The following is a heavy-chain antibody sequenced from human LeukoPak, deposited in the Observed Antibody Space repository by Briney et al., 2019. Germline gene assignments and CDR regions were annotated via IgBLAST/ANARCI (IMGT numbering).Heavy chain of an antibody. D-gene: IGHD1-26*01. Sequence: GASVKVSCKASGYTFTSYAMNWVRQAPGQGLEWMGRINPNSGGTNYAQKFQDRVTMTRDTSISTTYMELSRLRSDDTAVYYCARLSIIAAATIGWGQGTLVTVSS. J-gene: IGHJ4*02. V-gene: IGHV1-2*06. CDR2: INPNSGGT. CDR3: ARLSIIAAATIG. CDR1: GYTFTSYA.